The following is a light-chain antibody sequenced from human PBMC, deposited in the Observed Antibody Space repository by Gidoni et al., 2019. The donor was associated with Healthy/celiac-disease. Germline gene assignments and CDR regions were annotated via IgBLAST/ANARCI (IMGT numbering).Light chain of an antibody. V-gene: IGLV3-1*01. CDR1: KLGAKS. Sequence: SYELTQTPSFSVSPGQTASIPCAGDKLGAKSACWYQQKPGQSPLLVIYQDSKRPSGIPARFSGSNSGNTATLIISGTESMDEADYYCQAWDSSTVVFGGGTKLTVL. CDR3: QAWDSSTVV. J-gene: IGLJ2*01. CDR2: QDS.